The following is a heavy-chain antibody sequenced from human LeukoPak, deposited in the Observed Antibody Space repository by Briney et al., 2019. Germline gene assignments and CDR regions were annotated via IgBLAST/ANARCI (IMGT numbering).Heavy chain of an antibody. D-gene: IGHD6-19*01. V-gene: IGHV1-46*01. Sequence: ASVKVSCRASGYTFTSYYIHWVRQAPGQGLEWMGIINPRGGSTSSAQKFQGRVTMTRDMSTSTVYMELSSLRSEDTAVYYCARDGYSSGWYDYYYYYMDVWGKGTTVTISS. CDR1: GYTFTSYY. J-gene: IGHJ6*03. CDR2: INPRGGST. CDR3: ARDGYSSGWYDYYYYYMDV.